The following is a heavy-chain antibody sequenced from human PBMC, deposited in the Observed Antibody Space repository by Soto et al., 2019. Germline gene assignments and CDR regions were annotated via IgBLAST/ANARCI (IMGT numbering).Heavy chain of an antibody. J-gene: IGHJ6*02. CDR3: AKDAAVAGTKYYYGMDV. CDR2: ISYDGSNK. V-gene: IGHV3-30*18. D-gene: IGHD6-19*01. Sequence: QVQLVESGGGVVQPGRSLRLSCAASGFTFSSYGMHWVRQAPGKGLEWVAVISYDGSNKYYADSVKGRFTISRDNSKNTLYLQMNSLRAEDTAVYYCAKDAAVAGTKYYYGMDVWGQGTKVTVSS. CDR1: GFTFSSYG.